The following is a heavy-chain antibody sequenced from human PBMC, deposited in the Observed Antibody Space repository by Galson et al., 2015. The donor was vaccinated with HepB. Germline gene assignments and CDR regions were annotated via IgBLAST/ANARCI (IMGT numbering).Heavy chain of an antibody. V-gene: IGHV3-33*01. J-gene: IGHJ4*02. CDR3: VREFLMAMVTFDL. D-gene: IGHD5-18*01. CDR2: IWHDGSNQ. Sequence: SLRLSCAASGFIFSRHGIHWVRQAPGKGLECVAMIWHDGSNQLYADSVKGRFTISRDNSKNTLYLQMNSLRAEDTAVYYCVREFLMAMVTFDLWGRGTLVTVSS. CDR1: GFIFSRHG.